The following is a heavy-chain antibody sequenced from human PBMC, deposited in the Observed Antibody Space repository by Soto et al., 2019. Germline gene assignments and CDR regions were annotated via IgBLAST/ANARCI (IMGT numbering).Heavy chain of an antibody. Sequence: EVQLVESGGGLVQPGGSLRLSCAASGFTFNSYAMHWVRQAPGKGLEYVSAISSNGGSTYYANSVKGRFTISRDNSKNTLYLQMGSLRAEDMAVYYCARRDGYNSDYWGQGTLVTVSS. D-gene: IGHD5-12*01. CDR1: GFTFNSYA. J-gene: IGHJ4*02. V-gene: IGHV3-64*01. CDR2: ISSNGGST. CDR3: ARRDGYNSDY.